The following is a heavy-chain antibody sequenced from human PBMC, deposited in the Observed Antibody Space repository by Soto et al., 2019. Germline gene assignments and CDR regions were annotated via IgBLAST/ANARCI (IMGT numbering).Heavy chain of an antibody. D-gene: IGHD6-13*01. CDR3: ARVLTGSWNWFDP. CDR1: GFTFSSYW. Sequence: EVQLVESGGGLVQPGESLRLSCAASGFTFSSYWMHWVRQAPGKGLVWVSRINSDGSRTNYADSVKGRFTVSRDNAKNTQYLQMNSLRAEDTAMYYCARVLTGSWNWFDPWGQGTLVTVSS. V-gene: IGHV3-74*01. J-gene: IGHJ5*02. CDR2: INSDGSRT.